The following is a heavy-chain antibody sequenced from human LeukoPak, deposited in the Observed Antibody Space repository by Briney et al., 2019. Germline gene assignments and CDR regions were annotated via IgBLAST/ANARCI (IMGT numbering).Heavy chain of an antibody. CDR2: ISSSSSYI. Sequence: TGGSLRLSCAASGFTFSTYTMNWVRQAPGKGLEWVSFISSSSSYIYYADSVEGRFTISRDNANNSLYLQMNGLRAEDTAVYYCARVGAGLSFDYWGQGTLVTVSS. D-gene: IGHD6-19*01. J-gene: IGHJ4*02. CDR3: ARVGAGLSFDY. CDR1: GFTFSTYT. V-gene: IGHV3-21*01.